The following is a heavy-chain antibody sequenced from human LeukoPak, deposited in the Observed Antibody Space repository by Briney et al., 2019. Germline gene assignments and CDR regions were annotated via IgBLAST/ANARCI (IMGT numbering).Heavy chain of an antibody. CDR1: RFTFSNYV. Sequence: QPGGSLRLSCAASRFTFSNYVMGWVRQAPGKGLECVSAISGGGRSTYYADSVKGRFTISREDSKNTLYLQMNSLSAEDTAIYYSARVSGRIQLWPQPFGDGMDVWGQGTTVTVSS. CDR3: ARVSGRIQLWPQPFGDGMDV. V-gene: IGHV3-23*01. J-gene: IGHJ6*02. D-gene: IGHD5-18*01. CDR2: ISGGGRST.